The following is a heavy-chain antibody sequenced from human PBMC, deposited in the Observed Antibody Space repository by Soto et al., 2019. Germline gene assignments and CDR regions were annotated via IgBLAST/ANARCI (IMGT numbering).Heavy chain of an antibody. CDR2: INPNSGGT. CDR3: AREGYGSPVWHYYYYGMDV. D-gene: IGHD3-10*01. J-gene: IGHJ6*02. CDR1: GYTFTGYY. V-gene: IGHV1-2*02. Sequence: ASVKVSCKASGYTFTGYYMHWVRQAPGQGLEWMGWINPNSGGTNYAQKFQGRVTMTRDTSISTAYMELSRLRSDDTAVYYCAREGYGSPVWHYYYYGMDVWGQGTTVTVSS.